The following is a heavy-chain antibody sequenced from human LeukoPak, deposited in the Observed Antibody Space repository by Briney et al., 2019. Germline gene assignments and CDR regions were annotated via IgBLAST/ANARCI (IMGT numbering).Heavy chain of an antibody. V-gene: IGHV4-39*01. CDR1: GGSISSSSYY. Sequence: TSETLSLTCTVSGGSISSSSYYWGWIRQPPGKGLEWIGSIYYSGSTYYNPSLKSRVTISVDTSKNQFSLKLSSVTAADTAVYYCARGDPMRRKHYYDSSGGFDYWGQGTLVTASS. J-gene: IGHJ4*02. CDR2: IYYSGST. D-gene: IGHD3-22*01. CDR3: ARGDPMRRKHYYDSSGGFDY.